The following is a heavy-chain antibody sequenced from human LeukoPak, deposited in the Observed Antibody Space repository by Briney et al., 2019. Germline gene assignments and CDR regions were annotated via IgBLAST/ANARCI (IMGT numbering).Heavy chain of an antibody. J-gene: IGHJ5*02. Sequence: PGGSLRLSCAASGFTFSDYYMSWIRQAPGKGLEWVSYISSSSSYTNYADSVKGRFTITRDNAKNSLYLQMNSLRAEDTAVYYCARGSYGDPTRFDPWGQGTLVTVSS. CDR3: ARGSYGDPTRFDP. CDR2: ISSSSSYT. CDR1: GFTFSDYY. V-gene: IGHV3-11*05. D-gene: IGHD4-17*01.